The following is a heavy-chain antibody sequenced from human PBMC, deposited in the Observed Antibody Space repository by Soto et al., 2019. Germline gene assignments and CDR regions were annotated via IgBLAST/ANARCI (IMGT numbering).Heavy chain of an antibody. CDR1: GGSISSGSYY. D-gene: IGHD3-3*01. Sequence: PSETLSLTCTVSGGSISSGSYYWGWIRQHPGKGLEWIGYIYYSGSTYYNPSLKSRVTISVDTSKNQFSLKLSSVTAADTAVYYCARVPLLIWSGYYTGYWFDPWGQGTLVTVSS. CDR3: ARVPLLIWSGYYTGYWFDP. J-gene: IGHJ5*02. V-gene: IGHV4-31*03. CDR2: IYYSGST.